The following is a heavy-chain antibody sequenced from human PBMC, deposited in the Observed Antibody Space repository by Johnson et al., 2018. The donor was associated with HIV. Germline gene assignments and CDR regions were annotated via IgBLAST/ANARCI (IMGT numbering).Heavy chain of an antibody. V-gene: IGHV3-11*04. CDR3: ARDATPWGGDYVGYAFDL. Sequence: QVQLVESGGGSVKPGGSLRLSCASSGFAFSGHNMGWIRQAPGKGLEFVSYISSSGSSTYYIDSVKGRFTISRDNAKNSLYLQMNNLRVEDTAVYYCARDATPWGGDYVGYAFDLWCQGTVVTVSP. CDR2: ISSSGSST. D-gene: IGHD4-17*01. J-gene: IGHJ3*01. CDR1: GFAFSGHN.